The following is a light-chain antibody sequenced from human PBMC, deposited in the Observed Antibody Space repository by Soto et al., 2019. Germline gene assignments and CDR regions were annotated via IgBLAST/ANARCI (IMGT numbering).Light chain of an antibody. V-gene: IGLV2-14*01. Sequence: QSARAPPASVSGALGQSITVVCTGTSSYVGGYNYVSWYQQHPGKAPKLMIYDVSNRPSGVSNRFSGSKSGNTASLTISGLQAEDEADYYCSSYTSSSTYVFGTGTKVTVL. CDR3: SSYTSSSTYV. CDR1: SSYVGGYNY. J-gene: IGLJ1*01. CDR2: DVS.